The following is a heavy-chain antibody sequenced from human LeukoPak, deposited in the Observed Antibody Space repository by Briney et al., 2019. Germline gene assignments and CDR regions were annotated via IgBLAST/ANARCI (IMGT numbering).Heavy chain of an antibody. CDR1: GYTLTELS. V-gene: IGHV1-24*01. J-gene: IGHJ4*02. Sequence: ASVKVSCKVSGYTLTELSMHWVRQAPGKGLEWMGGFDPEDGEIIYAQKFQGRVTMTEDTSTDTAYMELSSQRSEDTAVYYCATDLWYNWNYVYDYWGQGTLVTVSS. D-gene: IGHD1-7*01. CDR2: FDPEDGEI. CDR3: ATDLWYNWNYVYDY.